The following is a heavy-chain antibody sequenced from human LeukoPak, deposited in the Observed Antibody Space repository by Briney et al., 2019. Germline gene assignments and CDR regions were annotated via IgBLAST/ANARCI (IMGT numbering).Heavy chain of an antibody. Sequence: PGGSLRLSCAASGFTSSSYAMHWVRQAPGKGLEWVAVISYDGSNKYYADSVKGRFTISRDNSKNTLYLQMNSLRAEDTAVYYCARGSSYYYDSSGPIPFDYWGQGTLVTVSS. J-gene: IGHJ4*02. CDR1: GFTSSSYA. V-gene: IGHV3-30*04. CDR2: ISYDGSNK. D-gene: IGHD3-22*01. CDR3: ARGSSYYYDSSGPIPFDY.